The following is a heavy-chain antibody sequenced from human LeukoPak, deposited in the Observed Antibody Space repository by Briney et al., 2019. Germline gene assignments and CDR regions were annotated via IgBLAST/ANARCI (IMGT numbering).Heavy chain of an antibody. CDR1: GFTFNSFD. V-gene: IGHV3-48*03. CDR3: ARDGSLPLGLGELSLSYSFDY. D-gene: IGHD3-16*02. J-gene: IGHJ4*02. Sequence: GGSLRLSCAASGFTFNSFDMNWVRQAPGKGLEWMSYISGSGSAIFYADSVRGRFTISRAYAKNSLDLQMHSLRADDTAVYYCARDGSLPLGLGELSLSYSFDYWGQGNLVTVSS. CDR2: ISGSGSAI.